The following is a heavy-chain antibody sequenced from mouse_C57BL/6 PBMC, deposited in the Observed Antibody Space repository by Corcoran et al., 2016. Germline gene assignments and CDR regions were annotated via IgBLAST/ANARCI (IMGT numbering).Heavy chain of an antibody. CDR3: ARAYYGSSYFDY. CDR1: GYSFPSYY. J-gene: IGHJ2*01. V-gene: IGHV1-66*01. Sequence: QVQLQQSGPELVKTGASVKISCKASGYSFPSYYIHWVKQRPGQGLEWIGWIYPGSGNTKYNEKFKGKATLTADTSSSTAYMQLSSLTSEDSAVYYCARAYYGSSYFDYWGQGTTLTVSS. D-gene: IGHD1-1*01. CDR2: IYPGSGNT.